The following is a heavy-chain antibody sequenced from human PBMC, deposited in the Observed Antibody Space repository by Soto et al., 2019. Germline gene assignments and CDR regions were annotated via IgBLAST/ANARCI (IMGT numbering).Heavy chain of an antibody. CDR3: ARGGIAARPGYSYYYYMDV. CDR2: IIISSNTI. CDR1: GVTFRGYS. V-gene: IGHV3-48*02. J-gene: IGHJ6*03. D-gene: IGHD6-6*01. Sequence: GWSLRLPCAASGVTFRGYSINWVPKPPGKGLEGFSYIIISSNTIYYPASVKGRFPISRENAKNSLYLQMNSLREGDTAVYYCARGGIAARPGYSYYYYMDVWGKGTTVTVSS.